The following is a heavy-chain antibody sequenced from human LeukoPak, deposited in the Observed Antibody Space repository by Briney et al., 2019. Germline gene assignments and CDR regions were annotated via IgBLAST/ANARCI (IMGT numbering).Heavy chain of an antibody. CDR3: ARDKGSSTYYDFWSGYCWFDP. Sequence: GGSLRLSCAASGFPFSSYWMSWVRQAPGKGLEWVANIKQDGSEKYYVDSVKGRFTISRDNAKNSLYLQMNSLRAEDTAVYYCARDKGSSTYYDFWSGYCWFDPWGQGTLVTVSS. J-gene: IGHJ5*02. CDR1: GFPFSSYW. V-gene: IGHV3-7*01. D-gene: IGHD3-3*01. CDR2: IKQDGSEK.